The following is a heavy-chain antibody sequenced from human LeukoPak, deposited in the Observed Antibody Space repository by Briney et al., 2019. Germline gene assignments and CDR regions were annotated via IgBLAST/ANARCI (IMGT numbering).Heavy chain of an antibody. D-gene: IGHD3-10*01. CDR1: GYIFTDYY. J-gene: IGHJ4*02. CDR3: AKSQYSFASGSSRPLFDY. CDR2: INSNSGGT. V-gene: IGHV1-2*02. Sequence: SVKVSCKASGYIFTDYYIHWVRQARGQGLEWMGWINSNSGGTYFAQKFEARVTLTRDTIINTGYMEMRGLTSDDTAVYYCAKSQYSFASGSSRPLFDYWGQGTLVTVSS.